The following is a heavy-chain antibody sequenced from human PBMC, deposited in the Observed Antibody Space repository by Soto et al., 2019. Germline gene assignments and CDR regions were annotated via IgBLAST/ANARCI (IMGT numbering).Heavy chain of an antibody. CDR1: GFTFSSYA. Sequence: EVQLLESGGGLVQPGGSLRLSCAASGFTFSSYAMSWVRQAPGKGLEWVSAISGSGGSTYYADSVKGRFTISRDNSKNTRYLQMNSLRAEDTAVYYCAKNPGISYYYYYMDVWGKGTTVTVSS. CDR2: ISGSGGST. V-gene: IGHV3-23*01. CDR3: AKNPGISYYYYYMDV. D-gene: IGHD1-20*01. J-gene: IGHJ6*03.